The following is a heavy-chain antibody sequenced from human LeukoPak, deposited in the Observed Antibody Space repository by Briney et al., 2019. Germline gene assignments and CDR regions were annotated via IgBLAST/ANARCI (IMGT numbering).Heavy chain of an antibody. V-gene: IGHV3-30*18. CDR1: GFTFSSYG. D-gene: IGHD5-12*01. CDR3: AKDPGGGYDYYFDY. J-gene: IGHJ4*02. CDR2: ISYDGSNK. Sequence: PGGSLRLSCAASGFTFSSYGVHWVRQAPGKGLEWVAVISYDGSNKYYADSVKGRFTISRDNSKNTLYLQMNSLRAEDTAVYYCAKDPGGGYDYYFDYWGQGTLVTVSS.